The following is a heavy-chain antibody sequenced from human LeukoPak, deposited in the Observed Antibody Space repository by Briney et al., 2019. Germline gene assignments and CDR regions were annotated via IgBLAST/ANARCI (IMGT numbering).Heavy chain of an antibody. Sequence: GGSLRLSCAASGFTVSSNYMSWVRQAPGKGLEWVSVIYSGGSTYYADSVKGRFTISRDNSKNTLYLQMNSLRAEDTAVYYCARPQRGQLEDYWGQGTLVTVSS. CDR2: IYSGGST. D-gene: IGHD6-6*01. CDR1: GFTVSSNY. V-gene: IGHV3-53*01. J-gene: IGHJ4*02. CDR3: ARPQRGQLEDY.